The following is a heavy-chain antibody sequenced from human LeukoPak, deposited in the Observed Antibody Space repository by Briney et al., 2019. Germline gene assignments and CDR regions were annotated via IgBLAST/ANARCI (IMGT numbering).Heavy chain of an antibody. CDR2: MNPNSGNT. V-gene: IGHV1-8*01. CDR1: GYTFTSYD. Sequence: ASVKVSCKPSGYTFTSYDINWVRQATAQELDWMGWMNPNSGNTGYSQMFQGRVPMTRTTSISTASMELSRLRSADTAVYYCARALLTGRRGMDVWGQGTTVTVCS. D-gene: IGHD3-9*01. J-gene: IGHJ6*02. CDR3: ARALLTGRRGMDV.